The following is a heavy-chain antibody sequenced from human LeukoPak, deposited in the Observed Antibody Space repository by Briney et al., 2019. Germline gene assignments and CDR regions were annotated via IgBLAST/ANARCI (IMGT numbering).Heavy chain of an antibody. D-gene: IGHD3-3*01. V-gene: IGHV3-30*03. CDR2: ISNDGSRK. Sequence: PGRSLRLSCAPSGFTFSRHGMHWVRQAPGKGLEWVAIISNDGSRKYYAHSVEGRFTISRDNSKNTLYLQMDSLRAEDTGVYYCARDRAWNYFDYWGQGTLVTVSS. CDR1: GFTFSRHG. J-gene: IGHJ4*02. CDR3: ARDRAWNYFDY.